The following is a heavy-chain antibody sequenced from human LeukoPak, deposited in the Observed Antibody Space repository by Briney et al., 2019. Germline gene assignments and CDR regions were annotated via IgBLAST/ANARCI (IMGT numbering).Heavy chain of an antibody. D-gene: IGHD3-10*01. J-gene: IGHJ5*02. Sequence: ASVKVSCKASGYTFTSYYMHWVRQAPGQGLEWMGIINPSGGSTSYAQKFQGRVTMTRDMSTSTVYMELSSLRSEDTAVYYCARGITMVRSFSAWFDPWGQGTLVTVSS. CDR3: ARGITMVRSFSAWFDP. V-gene: IGHV1-46*01. CDR2: INPSGGST. CDR1: GYTFTSYY.